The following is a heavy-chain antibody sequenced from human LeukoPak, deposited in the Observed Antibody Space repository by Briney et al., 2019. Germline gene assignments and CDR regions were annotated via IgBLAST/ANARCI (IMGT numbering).Heavy chain of an antibody. CDR1: GFTFSSYS. J-gene: IGHJ5*02. D-gene: IGHD6-19*01. CDR3: ARDPSSGWYLKGWFDP. CDR2: ISSSSSYI. Sequence: GGSLRLSCAASGFTFSSYSMNWVRQAPGKGLEWVSSISSSSSYIYYADSVKGRFTISRDNAKNSLYLQMNSLRAEDTAVYYCARDPSSGWYLKGWFDPWGQGTLVTVSS. V-gene: IGHV3-21*01.